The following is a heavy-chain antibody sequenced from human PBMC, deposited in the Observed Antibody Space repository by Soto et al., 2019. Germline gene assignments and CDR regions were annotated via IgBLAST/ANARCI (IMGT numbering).Heavy chain of an antibody. J-gene: IGHJ4*02. D-gene: IGHD3-10*01. CDR3: ARGTYFYDSGLDY. Sequence: SETLSLTCIVSGGSISSYYWSWIRQPPGKGLEWIGYIYYTGSTNYNPSLKSRVTISVATSKNQFSLKLSSVTAADTAVYYCARGTYFYDSGLDYWGRGTLVT. CDR1: GGSISSYY. V-gene: IGHV4-59*01. CDR2: IYYTGST.